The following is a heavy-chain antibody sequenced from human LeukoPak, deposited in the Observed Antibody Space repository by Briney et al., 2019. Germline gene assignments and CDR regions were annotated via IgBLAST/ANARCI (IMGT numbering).Heavy chain of an antibody. CDR2: LYSGVDT. J-gene: IGHJ2*01. CDR1: GFSVGTKY. Sequence: GGSLRLSCEASGFSVGTKYMNWVRQAPGKGLEWVSILYSGVDTYYADSVKGRFTISRDNSKNTLFLQMNSLRADDTAVYYCARVGDHYHWYFDLWGRGTRVSASS. CDR3: ARVGDHYHWYFDL. V-gene: IGHV3-53*01. D-gene: IGHD3-10*01.